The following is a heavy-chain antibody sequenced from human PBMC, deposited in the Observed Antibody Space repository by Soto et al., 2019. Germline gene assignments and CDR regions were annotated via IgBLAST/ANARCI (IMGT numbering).Heavy chain of an antibody. CDR2: IYYSGST. Sequence: PSETLSLTCTVSGGSISSSSYFWGWIRQPPGKGLEWIGSIYYSGSTYYNPSLKSRVTVSVDTSKNQFSLKLSSVTAADTAVYYGARHGSDFWFDPWGKETLVTVSS. V-gene: IGHV4-39*01. D-gene: IGHD2-21*01. CDR1: GGSISSSSYF. J-gene: IGHJ5*02. CDR3: ARHGSDFWFDP.